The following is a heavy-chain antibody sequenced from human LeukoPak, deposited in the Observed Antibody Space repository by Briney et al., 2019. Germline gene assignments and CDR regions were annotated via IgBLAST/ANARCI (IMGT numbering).Heavy chain of an antibody. CDR1: GGSISSYY. CDR3: ARDNLQLLEHYYYYYMDV. D-gene: IGHD1-1*01. CDR2: IYTSGST. J-gene: IGHJ6*03. V-gene: IGHV4-4*07. Sequence: SETLSLTCTVSGGSISSYYWSWIRQPAGKGLEWIGSIYTSGSTNYNPSLKSRVTMSVDTSKNQFSLKLSSVTAADTAVYYCARDNLQLLEHYYYYYMDVWGKGTTVTVSS.